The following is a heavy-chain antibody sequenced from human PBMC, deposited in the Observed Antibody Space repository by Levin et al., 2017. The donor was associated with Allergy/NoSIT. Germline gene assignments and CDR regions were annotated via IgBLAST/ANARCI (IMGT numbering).Heavy chain of an antibody. CDR2: INSDGSST. J-gene: IGHJ4*02. CDR1: GFTFSSYW. V-gene: IGHV3-74*01. Sequence: LSLTCAASGFTFSSYWMHWVRQAPGKGLVWVSRINSDGSSTSYADSVKGRFTISRDNAKNTLYLQMNSLRAEDTAVYYCARGDPEKMATTPDYWGQGTLVTVSS. CDR3: ARGDPEKMATTPDY. D-gene: IGHD5-24*01.